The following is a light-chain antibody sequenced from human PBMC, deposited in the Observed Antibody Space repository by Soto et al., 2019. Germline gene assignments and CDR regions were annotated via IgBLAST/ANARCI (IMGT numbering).Light chain of an antibody. V-gene: IGKV3-15*01. J-gene: IGKJ4*01. CDR1: QSIGTN. CDR2: KTS. Sequence: EVVMTQSPATVSVSPGERTSISCRASQSIGTNLGWYQQKPGQAPRLLISKTSTRATGVPARFSGSGSGTEFILTISSLQSEDIAVYYXQEYAGWPLTFGGGTKVDIK. CDR3: QEYAGWPLT.